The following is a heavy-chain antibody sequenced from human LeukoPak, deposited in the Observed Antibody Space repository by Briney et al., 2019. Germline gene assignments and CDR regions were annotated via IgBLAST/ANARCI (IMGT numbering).Heavy chain of an antibody. J-gene: IGHJ4*02. CDR3: ARNSAMVN. V-gene: IGHV3-9*01. CDR1: GFTFNDYA. Sequence: PGGSLRLSCAASGFTFNDYAMHWVRQAPGKGLEWVSGISWNSGSIGYADSVKGRFTIYRDNAKNSLYLQMNSLRAEDTALYYCARNSAMVNWGQGTLVTVSS. D-gene: IGHD5-18*01. CDR2: ISWNSGSI.